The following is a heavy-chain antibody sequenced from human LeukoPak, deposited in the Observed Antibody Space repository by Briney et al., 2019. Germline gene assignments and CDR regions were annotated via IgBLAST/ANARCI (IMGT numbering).Heavy chain of an antibody. CDR3: ARRTDRSAWSTYFDY. V-gene: IGHV4-39*01. D-gene: IGHD6-19*01. Sequence: TPETLSLTCSVSGGSISTSSYYWDWIRQPPGKGLEWIGSLYYSGSTYYNPSLKGRVTISGDTSKNQFSLNLGSVTAADTAVYYCARRTDRSAWSTYFDYWGQGTLVTVSS. J-gene: IGHJ4*02. CDR1: GGSISTSSYY. CDR2: LYYSGST.